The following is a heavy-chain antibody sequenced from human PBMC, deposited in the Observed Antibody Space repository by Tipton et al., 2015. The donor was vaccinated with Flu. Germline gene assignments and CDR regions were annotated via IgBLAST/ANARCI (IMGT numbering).Heavy chain of an antibody. CDR3: ARGKYYYDSSGYSFDY. D-gene: IGHD3-22*01. CDR2: ICTSGST. J-gene: IGHJ4*02. Sequence: TLSLTCTVSGGSISSYYWSWIRQPAGKGLEWIGRICTSGSTNYNPSLKSRVTMSVDTSKNQFSLKLSSVTAADTAVYYCARGKYYYDSSGYSFDYWGQGTLVTVSS. V-gene: IGHV4-4*07. CDR1: GGSISSYY.